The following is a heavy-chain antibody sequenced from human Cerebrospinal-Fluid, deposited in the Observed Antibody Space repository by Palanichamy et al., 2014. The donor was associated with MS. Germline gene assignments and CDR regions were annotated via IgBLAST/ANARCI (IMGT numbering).Heavy chain of an antibody. D-gene: IGHD1-1*01. V-gene: IGHV4-39*01. CDR2: IYYSGTT. CDR1: ADSLSSSDYY. CDR3: ARRDNWKGALDG. J-gene: IGHJ4*02. Sequence: QLLLRESGPGLVKPSETLSLTCTVSADSLSSSDYYWGWIRQPPGKGLEWIGSIYYSGTTYYTPSLKSRVTISVDTSKRQFSLRLRSVTAADTAIYYCARRDNWKGALDGWGQGALVTVFS.